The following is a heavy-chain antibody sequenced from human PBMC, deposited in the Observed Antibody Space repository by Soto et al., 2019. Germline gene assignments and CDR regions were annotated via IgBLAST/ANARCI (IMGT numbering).Heavy chain of an antibody. CDR2: IIPVYRTT. CDR3: ARGDSRGYYMDV. Sequence: QAQLVQSGAEVRKPGSSVRVSCKSSGGRFNTYVITWVRQAPGQGLEWMGGIIPVYRTTMYAQHFEDRVTITADESMSTAYMEVSSLRSEDTAVYYCARGDSRGYYMDVWGQGTTVTVSS. J-gene: IGHJ6*03. D-gene: IGHD3-10*01. V-gene: IGHV1-69*12. CDR1: GGRFNTYV.